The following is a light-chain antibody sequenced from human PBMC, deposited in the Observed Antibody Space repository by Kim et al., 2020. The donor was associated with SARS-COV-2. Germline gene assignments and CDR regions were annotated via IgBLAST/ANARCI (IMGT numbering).Light chain of an antibody. CDR1: HSVSLSY. Sequence: SPGERATLSCRARHSVSLSYLAWYQQKPGQAPRLLIHGASNRATGIPDRFSGSESGTDFTLTISGLDPEDFAVYYCQQYAHSPLTFGQGTKVDIK. CDR3: QQYAHSPLT. CDR2: GAS. V-gene: IGKV3-20*01. J-gene: IGKJ1*01.